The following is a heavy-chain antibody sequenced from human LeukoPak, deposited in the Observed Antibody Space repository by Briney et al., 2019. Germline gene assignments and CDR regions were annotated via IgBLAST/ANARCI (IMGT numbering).Heavy chain of an antibody. J-gene: IGHJ4*02. CDR2: VYYSGIT. CDR1: GGSLSRYY. V-gene: IGHV4-59*01. CDR3: ASTGSGSTDF. Sequence: PSETLSLTCTVSGGSLSRYYWSWIRQPPGKGLEWIGSVYYSGITNYNPSLKSRVTMSVDTSKKQFSLDVNSVTAADTAVYYCASTGSGSTDFWGQGTLVTVSS. D-gene: IGHD1-26*01.